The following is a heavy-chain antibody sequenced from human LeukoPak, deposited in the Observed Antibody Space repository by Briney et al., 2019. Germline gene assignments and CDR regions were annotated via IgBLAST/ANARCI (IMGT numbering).Heavy chain of an antibody. V-gene: IGHV1-18*01. D-gene: IGHD3-10*01. CDR2: NTAYNDNT. J-gene: IGHJ4*02. CDR1: GYTFTSYG. Sequence: ASVKISCKASGYTFTSYGISWVRQAPGQGLEWMGWNTAYNDNTNYAQKLQGRVTMTTDTSTSTAYMELRSLRSDDTAVYYCARALLWFGEPSHIDYWGQGTLVTASS. CDR3: ARALLWFGEPSHIDY.